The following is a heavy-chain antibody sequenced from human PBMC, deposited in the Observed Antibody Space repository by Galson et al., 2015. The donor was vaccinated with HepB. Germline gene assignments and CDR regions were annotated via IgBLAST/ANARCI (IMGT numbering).Heavy chain of an antibody. CDR3: ANRQWELPDY. V-gene: IGHV3-30*18. J-gene: IGHJ4*02. CDR1: GFTFSNFG. CDR2: ISFDGSKT. Sequence: SLRLSCAASGFTFSNFGMHWVRQAPGKGLEWVSLISFDGSKTYYADSVKGRFTVSRDNSKNTLYLQMSSLRPEDTAVYHCANRQWELPDYWGQGTLVTVFS. D-gene: IGHD1-26*01.